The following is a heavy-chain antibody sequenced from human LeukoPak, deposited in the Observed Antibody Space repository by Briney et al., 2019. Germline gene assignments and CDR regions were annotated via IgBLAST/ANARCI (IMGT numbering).Heavy chain of an antibody. CDR2: ISSSRSYI. Sequence: PGGSLRLSCAASGFTFSSYSMNWVRQAPGKGLEWVSSISSSRSYIYYADSVKGRFTISRDNAKNSLYLQMNSLRAEDTAVYYCARGVGGFENWFDPWGQGTLVTVSS. J-gene: IGHJ5*02. CDR1: GFTFSSYS. D-gene: IGHD3-10*01. V-gene: IGHV3-21*01. CDR3: ARGVGGFENWFDP.